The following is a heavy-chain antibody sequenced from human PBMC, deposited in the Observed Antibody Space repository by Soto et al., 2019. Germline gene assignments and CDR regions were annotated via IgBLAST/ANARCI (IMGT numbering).Heavy chain of an antibody. CDR1: GGSISSGGYS. J-gene: IGHJ5*02. D-gene: IGHD1-1*01. CDR3: ARGGVSGDWFDP. CDR2: IYHSGST. V-gene: IGHV4-30-2*01. Sequence: SETLSLTCAVSGGSISSGGYSWSWIRQPPGKGLEWIGYIYHSGSTYYNPSLKSRVTISVDRSKNQFSLKLSTVTAADTAVYYCARGGVSGDWFDPWGQGTLVTVSS.